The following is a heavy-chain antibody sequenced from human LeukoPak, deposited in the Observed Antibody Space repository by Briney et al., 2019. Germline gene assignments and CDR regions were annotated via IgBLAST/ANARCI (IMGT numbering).Heavy chain of an antibody. V-gene: IGHV4-34*01. CDR2: INHSGST. D-gene: IGHD4-17*01. CDR3: ARGALDYEFDY. CDR1: GGSFSGYY. J-gene: IGHJ4*02. Sequence: SSETLSLTCAVYGGSFSGYYWSWIRQPPGKGLEWIGEINHSGSTYYNPSLKSRVTISVDRSKNQFSLKLSSVTAADTAVYYCARGALDYEFDYWGQGTLVTVSS.